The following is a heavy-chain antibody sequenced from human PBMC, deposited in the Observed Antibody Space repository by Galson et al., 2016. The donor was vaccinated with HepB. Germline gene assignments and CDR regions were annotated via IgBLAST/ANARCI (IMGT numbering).Heavy chain of an antibody. D-gene: IGHD1-26*01. CDR1: GLAFSSYW. J-gene: IGHJ4*02. CDR2: IKSDGRST. Sequence: SLRLSCAASGLAFSSYWMHWVRQAPGKGLEWISHIKSDGRSTNYADSVKGRFIISRDNAKNTLYLQMNSLRAEDTAVYYCARLSLVVGATIDYWGQGTLVTVSS. V-gene: IGHV3-74*01. CDR3: ARLSLVVGATIDY.